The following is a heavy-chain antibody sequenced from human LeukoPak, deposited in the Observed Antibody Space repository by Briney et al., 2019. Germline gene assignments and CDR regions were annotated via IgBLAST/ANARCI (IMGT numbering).Heavy chain of an antibody. CDR1: GGSFSGYY. J-gene: IGHJ4*02. D-gene: IGHD5-18*01. CDR2: INHSGST. CDR3: ARRSAAMVGAIDY. Sequence: PSETLSLTCAVYGGSFSGYYWSWIRQPPGKGLEWIGEINHSGSTNYNPSLKSRVTISVDTSKNQFSLKLSSVTAAGTAVYYCARRSAAMVGAIDYWGQGTLVTVSS. V-gene: IGHV4-34*01.